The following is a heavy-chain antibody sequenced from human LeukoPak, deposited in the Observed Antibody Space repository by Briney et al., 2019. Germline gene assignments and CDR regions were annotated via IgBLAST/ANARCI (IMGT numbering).Heavy chain of an antibody. D-gene: IGHD5-12*01. CDR1: GYTFTSYY. Sequence: GASVKVSCKASGYTFTSYYMHWVRQAPGQGLEWMGWINPNSGGTKYAQNFQGRVTMTRDTSISTAYMELSSLRSDDTAVYYCAREYSGYDHSPVDPWGQGTLVTVSS. CDR2: INPNSGGT. V-gene: IGHV1-2*02. J-gene: IGHJ5*02. CDR3: AREYSGYDHSPVDP.